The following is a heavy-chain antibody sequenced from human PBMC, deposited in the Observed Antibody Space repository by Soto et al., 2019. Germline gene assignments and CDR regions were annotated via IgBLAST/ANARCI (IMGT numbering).Heavy chain of an antibody. CDR2: ISGSGGST. D-gene: IGHD4-17*01. CDR3: ANRPTVTTTYFDY. CDR1: GFTFSSYA. Sequence: EVQLLESGGGLVQPGGSLRLSCAASGFTFSSYAMSWVRQAPGKGLEWVSAISGSGGSTYYADSVKGRFIISRDNSKNTLYLQMNSLRAEDTAVYHCANRPTVTTTYFDYWGQGTLVTVSS. J-gene: IGHJ4*02. V-gene: IGHV3-23*01.